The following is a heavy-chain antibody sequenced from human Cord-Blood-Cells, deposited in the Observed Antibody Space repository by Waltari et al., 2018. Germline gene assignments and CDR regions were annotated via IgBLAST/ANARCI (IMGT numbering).Heavy chain of an antibody. D-gene: IGHD3-22*01. CDR2: INHSRST. V-gene: IGHV4-34*01. J-gene: IGHJ4*02. Sequence: QVQLQQWGAGLLKPSETLSLTCAVYGGSFSGYYWSWTRQPPGKGLEWIGEINHSRSTNYTPYLKSRVTISADTSKNQFALKLSSVTAADTAVYYCARRPYYYDSSGYLLVDDWGQGTLVTVSS. CDR3: ARRPYYYDSSGYLLVDD. CDR1: GGSFSGYY.